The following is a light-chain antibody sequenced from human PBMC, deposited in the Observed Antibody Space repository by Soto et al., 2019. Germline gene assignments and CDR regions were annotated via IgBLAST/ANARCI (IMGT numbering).Light chain of an antibody. CDR1: QSVSSY. J-gene: IGKJ1*01. CDR2: DAS. Sequence: EIVLTQSPATLSLSPGERATLSCRASQSVSSYLAWYQQKPGQAPRLLIYDASNRATGIPARFSGSGSGTDFTFTISSLEPEDFAVYYCQQRSNWSPWTFGQGTKVEIK. V-gene: IGKV3-11*01. CDR3: QQRSNWSPWT.